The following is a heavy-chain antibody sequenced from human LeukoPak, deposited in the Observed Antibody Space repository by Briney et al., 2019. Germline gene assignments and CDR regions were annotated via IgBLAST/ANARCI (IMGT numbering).Heavy chain of an antibody. CDR3: ARCSGGSCYSGVDY. D-gene: IGHD2-15*01. Sequence: ASVKVSCKASGYTFTSYGISWVRQAPGQGLEWVGWISTDNGNINYAQKLQGRVTMTTDTSTSTAYMELRSLRSDDTAVYYCARCSGGSCYSGVDYWGQGTLVTVSS. CDR2: ISTDNGNI. J-gene: IGHJ4*02. CDR1: GYTFTSYG. V-gene: IGHV1-18*01.